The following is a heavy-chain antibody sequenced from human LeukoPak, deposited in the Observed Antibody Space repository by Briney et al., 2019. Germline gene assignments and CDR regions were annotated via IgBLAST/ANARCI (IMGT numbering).Heavy chain of an antibody. D-gene: IGHD4-17*01. CDR1: GYTFTSYG. V-gene: IGHV1-18*01. Sequence: ASVKVSCKASGYTFTSYGISWVRQAPGQGLEWMGWISAYNGNTNYAQKLQGRVTMTTDTSTSTAYMELRSLRSDDTAVYYCARDWLDFGDYGDYRYYYYYMDVWGKGTTVTISS. CDR3: ARDWLDFGDYGDYRYYYYYMDV. J-gene: IGHJ6*03. CDR2: ISAYNGNT.